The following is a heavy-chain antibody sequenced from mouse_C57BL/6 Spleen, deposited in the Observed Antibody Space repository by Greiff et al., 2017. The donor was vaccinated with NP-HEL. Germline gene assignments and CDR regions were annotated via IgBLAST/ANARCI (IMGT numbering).Heavy chain of an antibody. J-gene: IGHJ1*03. CDR1: GYTFPSYW. CDR2: IDPSDSYT. V-gene: IGHV1-69*01. D-gene: IGHD4-1*01. CDR3: ARIPLTVTGGWYFDV. Sequence: QVQPQQPGAELVMPGASVQMSCKASGYTFPSYWMHWVTPRPGQGLEWVGEIDPSDSYTHYNQKFKGKFKLPVNKSSTTAYMQLSSLTSEDSAVYYCARIPLTVTGGWYFDVWGTGTTVTVSS.